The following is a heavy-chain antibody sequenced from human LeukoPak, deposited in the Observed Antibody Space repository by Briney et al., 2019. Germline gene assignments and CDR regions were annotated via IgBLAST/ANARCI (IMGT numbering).Heavy chain of an antibody. CDR3: ARMYSSSSGVDY. CDR1: SGSISSYY. CDR2: IYYSGST. J-gene: IGHJ4*02. Sequence: SETLSLTCTVSSGSISSYYWSWIRQPPGKGLEWIGYIYYSGSTNYNPSLKSRVTISVDTSKNQFSLKLSSVTAADTAVYYCARMYSSSSGVDYWGQGTLVTVSS. V-gene: IGHV4-59*01. D-gene: IGHD6-6*01.